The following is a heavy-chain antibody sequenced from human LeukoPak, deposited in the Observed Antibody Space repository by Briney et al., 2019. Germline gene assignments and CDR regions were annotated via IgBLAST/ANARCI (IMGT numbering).Heavy chain of an antibody. CDR1: GGSFSGYY. V-gene: IGHV4-34*01. Sequence: SETLSLTCAVYGGSFSGYYWSWIRQPPGKGLEWIGEINHSGSTNYNPSLKSRVTISVDTSKNQFSLKLSSVTAADTAVYYCAREGNIAVATNWFDPWGQGTLVTVSS. CDR2: INHSGST. CDR3: AREGNIAVATNWFDP. J-gene: IGHJ5*02. D-gene: IGHD6-19*01.